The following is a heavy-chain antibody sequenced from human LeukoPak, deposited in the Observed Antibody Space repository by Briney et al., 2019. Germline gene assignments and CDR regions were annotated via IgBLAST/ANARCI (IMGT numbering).Heavy chain of an antibody. CDR2: IHHTGST. CDR1: GYSISSGYY. J-gene: IGHJ5*02. CDR3: ARVLPGAANWFDP. Sequence: PSETLSLTCAVSGYSISSGYYWGWIRQPPGKGLEWIGNIHHTGSTYHSPSLKSRVTISVDTSKNQFFLKLTSVTAADTAVYYRARVLPGAANWFDPWGQGTLVAVSS. V-gene: IGHV4-38-2*01. D-gene: IGHD6-25*01.